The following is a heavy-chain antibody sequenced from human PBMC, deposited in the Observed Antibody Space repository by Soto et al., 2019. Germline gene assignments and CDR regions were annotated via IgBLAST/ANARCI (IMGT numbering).Heavy chain of an antibody. CDR1: GGSISSYY. CDR2: IYYSGST. V-gene: IGHV4-59*01. Sequence: PSETLSLTCPVSGGSISSYYWSWIRQPPGKGLEWIGYIYYSGSTNYNPSLKSRVTISVDTSKNQFSLKLSSVTAADTAVYYCARGYYDSSGPSDWFDPWGQGTLVTVSS. CDR3: ARGYYDSSGPSDWFDP. D-gene: IGHD3-22*01. J-gene: IGHJ5*02.